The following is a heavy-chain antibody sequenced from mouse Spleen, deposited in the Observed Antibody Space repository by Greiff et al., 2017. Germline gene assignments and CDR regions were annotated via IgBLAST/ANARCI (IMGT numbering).Heavy chain of an antibody. Sequence: VQLVESGPGLVQPSQSLSITCTVSGFSLTSYGVHWVRQSPGKGLEWLGVIWRGGSTDYNAAFMSRLSITKDNSKSQVFFKMNSLQADDTAIYYCAKGGTTVVATDYAMDYWGQGTSVTVSS. CDR1: GFSLTSYG. CDR2: IWRGGST. CDR3: AKGGTTVVATDYAMDY. V-gene: IGHV2-5*01. D-gene: IGHD1-1*01. J-gene: IGHJ4*01.